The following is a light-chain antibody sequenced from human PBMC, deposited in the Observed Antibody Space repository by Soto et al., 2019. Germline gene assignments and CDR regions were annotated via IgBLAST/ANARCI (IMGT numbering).Light chain of an antibody. Sequence: QSVLTQPASVSGSPGQSITISCTGTSSDVGGYNYVFWYQHPPGKAHKLMIYDVTNRPSGVSNRFSGSKSGNTASLTISWLQAEDEADYYCTSYTSSSTYGFGTGTKVT. CDR3: TSYTSSSTYG. CDR2: DVT. V-gene: IGLV2-14*03. CDR1: SSDVGGYNY. J-gene: IGLJ1*01.